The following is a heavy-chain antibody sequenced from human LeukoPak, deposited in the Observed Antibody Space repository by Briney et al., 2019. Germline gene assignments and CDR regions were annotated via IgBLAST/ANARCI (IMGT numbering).Heavy chain of an antibody. Sequence: PGGSLRLSCAASGFTFSSYTMSWVRQAPGKGLEWVSTITTGDGNTYYADSVKGRFTVSRDNSKNTLFLQMNSPRAEDTAVYYCAKDGGLWVSAHWGDSWGRGTLVTVSS. J-gene: IGHJ4*02. V-gene: IGHV3-23*01. D-gene: IGHD7-27*01. CDR3: AKDGGLWVSAHWGDS. CDR2: ITTGDGNT. CDR1: GFTFSSYT.